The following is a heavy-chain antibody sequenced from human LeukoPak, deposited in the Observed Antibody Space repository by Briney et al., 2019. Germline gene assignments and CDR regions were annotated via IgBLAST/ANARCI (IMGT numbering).Heavy chain of an antibody. V-gene: IGHV4-59*01. CDR1: GGSISSYY. D-gene: IGHD6-6*01. CDR2: IYYSGST. CDR3: ARTSVAGSSRFDY. J-gene: IGHJ4*01. Sequence: SETLSLTCTVSGGSISSYYWSWIRQPPGKGLEWIGYIYYSGSTNYNPSLKSRVTISVDTSKNQFSLKLSSVTAADTAVYYCARTSVAGSSRFDYWGQGTLVTASS.